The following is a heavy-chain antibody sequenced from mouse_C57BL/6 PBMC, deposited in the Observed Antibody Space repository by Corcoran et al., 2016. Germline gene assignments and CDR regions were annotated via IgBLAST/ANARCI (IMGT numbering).Heavy chain of an antibody. J-gene: IGHJ3*01. Sequence: EVQLQQSGPELVKPGASVKISCKASGYTFTDYYMNWVKQSHGKSLEWIGDINPNNGGTSYNQKFKGKATLTVDKSSSTAYMELRSLTSEDSAVYYCARDSMVTTGWFAYWGQGTLVTVSA. V-gene: IGHV1-26*01. CDR1: GYTFTDYY. CDR3: ARDSMVTTGWFAY. D-gene: IGHD2-2*01. CDR2: INPNNGGT.